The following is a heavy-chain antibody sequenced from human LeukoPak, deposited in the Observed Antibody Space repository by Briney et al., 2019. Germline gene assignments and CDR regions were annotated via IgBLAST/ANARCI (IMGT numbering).Heavy chain of an antibody. CDR3: ARDRPDYQSSCYFDY. D-gene: IGHD2-2*01. CDR2: IYTSGST. V-gene: IGHV4-4*07. J-gene: IGHJ4*02. CDR1: GGSISSYY. Sequence: SETLSLTCTVSGGSISSYYWSWIRQPAGKGLEWIGRIYTSGSTNYNPSLKSRVTMSVDTSKNQFSLKLSSVTAADTAVYYCARDRPDYQSSCYFDYWGQGTLVTVSS.